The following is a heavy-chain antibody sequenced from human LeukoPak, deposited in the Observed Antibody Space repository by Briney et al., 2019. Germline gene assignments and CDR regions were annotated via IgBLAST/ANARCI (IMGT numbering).Heavy chain of an antibody. Sequence: PGGSLRLSCAASGFTFTRHPMHWVRQAPGKGLEWVAVILQDGRERHYIDSVKGRFTISRDNSRNTLYLEMNGLSPGDTAVYYCVREPGPGYFDYWGRGTLVTVSS. CDR1: GFTFTRHP. J-gene: IGHJ4*02. CDR2: ILQDGRER. CDR3: VREPGPGYFDY. D-gene: IGHD3-9*01. V-gene: IGHV3-30*04.